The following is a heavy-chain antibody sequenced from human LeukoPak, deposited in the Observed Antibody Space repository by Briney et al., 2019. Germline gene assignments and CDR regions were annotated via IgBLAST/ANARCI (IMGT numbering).Heavy chain of an antibody. J-gene: IGHJ3*02. D-gene: IGHD2-15*01. Sequence: HSGGSLRLSCAASGFTFGSYGMHWVRQAPGKGLEWVAVIWHDGSNTFYADSVKGRFTISRDNSKNTLYLQMNSLRAEDTAVYYCARDGVNCSGAGCYSFFAFDIWGQGTMVTVSS. CDR2: IWHDGSNT. CDR3: ARDGVNCSGAGCYSFFAFDI. CDR1: GFTFGSYG. V-gene: IGHV3-33*01.